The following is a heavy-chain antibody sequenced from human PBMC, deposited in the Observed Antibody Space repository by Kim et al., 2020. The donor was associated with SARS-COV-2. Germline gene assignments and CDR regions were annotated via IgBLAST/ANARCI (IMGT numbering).Heavy chain of an antibody. D-gene: IGHD2-15*01. CDR1: GGSISSSSYY. CDR2: IYYSGST. V-gene: IGHV4-39*01. CDR3: ARHADALLLPYFDY. Sequence: SETLSLTCTVSGGSISSSSYYWGWIRQPPGKGLEWIGTIYYSGSTYYNPSLQNRVTLSVDTSNNRFSLKLNSVTAADTAVYYFARHADALLLPYFDYWG. J-gene: IGHJ4*01.